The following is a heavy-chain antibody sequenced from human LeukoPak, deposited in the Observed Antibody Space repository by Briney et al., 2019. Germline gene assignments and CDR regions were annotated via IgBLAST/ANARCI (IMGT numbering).Heavy chain of an antibody. D-gene: IGHD3-16*01. CDR1: GYTFNDYY. J-gene: IGHJ3*02. CDR2: INPNSGGT. V-gene: IGHV1-2*04. Sequence: ASVKVSCKTSGYTFNDYYIHWVRQAPGQGLEWMGWINPNSGGTNYAQKFQDWVTMTRDTSIGTAYLELRRLRSDDTAVYYCARDRGRGGLISAFDIWGQGTMVTVSS. CDR3: ARDRGRGGLISAFDI.